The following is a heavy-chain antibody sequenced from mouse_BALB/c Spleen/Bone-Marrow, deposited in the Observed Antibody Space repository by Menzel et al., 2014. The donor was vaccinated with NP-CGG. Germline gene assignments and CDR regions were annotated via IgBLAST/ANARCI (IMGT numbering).Heavy chain of an antibody. V-gene: IGHV14-1*02. CDR1: GFNIKDYY. Sequence: EVQLQQSGAELVRPGALVKLSCKASGFNIKDYYLHWVKQGPEQDLEWIGWIDPEKGNTKYDPKFQGKASIIADTSSNTAYLQLSSLTSEDTAVYYCARGAWARGYFDYWGQGTTLTVSS. D-gene: IGHD4-1*01. CDR3: ARGAWARGYFDY. CDR2: IDPEKGNT. J-gene: IGHJ2*01.